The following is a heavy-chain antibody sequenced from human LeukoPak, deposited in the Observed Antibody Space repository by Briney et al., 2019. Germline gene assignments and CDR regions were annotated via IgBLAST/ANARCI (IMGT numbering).Heavy chain of an antibody. CDR1: GFTFSSYA. Sequence: GGSLRLSCAASGFTFSSYAMSWVRQAPGKGLEWVSAISGSGGSTYYADSVKGRFTISRDNSKNTLYLQMNSLRAEDAAVYYCAKAVDIVVVPAAMLYYCYYGMDVWGKGTTVTVSS. V-gene: IGHV3-23*01. D-gene: IGHD2-2*01. J-gene: IGHJ6*04. CDR3: AKAVDIVVVPAAMLYYCYYGMDV. CDR2: ISGSGGST.